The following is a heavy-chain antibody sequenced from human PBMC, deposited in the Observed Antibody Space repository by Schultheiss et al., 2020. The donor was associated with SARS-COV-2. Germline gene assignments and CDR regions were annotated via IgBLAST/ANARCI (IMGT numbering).Heavy chain of an antibody. CDR1: GFTFSSYA. Sequence: GGSLRLSCAASGFTFSSYAMSWVRQAPGKGLEWVGRIKSKTDGGTTDYAAPVKGRFTISRDDSKNTLYLQMNSLKTEDTAVYYCTTDFGIAAAVADAFDIWGQGTMVTVSS. CDR3: TTDFGIAAAVADAFDI. J-gene: IGHJ3*02. D-gene: IGHD6-13*01. CDR2: IKSKTDGGTT. V-gene: IGHV3-15*01.